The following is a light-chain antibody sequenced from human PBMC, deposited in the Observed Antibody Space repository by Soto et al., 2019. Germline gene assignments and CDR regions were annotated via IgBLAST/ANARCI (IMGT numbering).Light chain of an antibody. CDR2: LERSGSY. J-gene: IGLJ7*01. V-gene: IGLV4-60*03. CDR3: ETWDSNTHTV. Sequence: QLVLNQSSSASASLGSSVKLTCTLSSGHSTYTIAWHQQQPGKAPRYLMKLERSGSYNKGSGVPDRFSGSSSGADRYLTISNLQSEDEADYYCETWDSNTHTVFGGGTQLTVL. CDR1: SGHSTYT.